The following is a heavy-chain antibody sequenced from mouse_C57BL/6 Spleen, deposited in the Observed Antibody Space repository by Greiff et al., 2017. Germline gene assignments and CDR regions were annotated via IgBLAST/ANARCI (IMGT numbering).Heavy chain of an antibody. Sequence: EVQLQQSGAELVKPGASVKLSCTASGFNIKDYYMHWVKQRTEQGLAWIGRIDPEDGETKYAPKFQGKATITADTSSNTAYLQLSNLTSEDTAVYCCTSERSADRLDYCGTGGYFDVWGTGTTVTVSS. J-gene: IGHJ1*03. CDR3: TSERSADRLDYCGTGGYFDV. V-gene: IGHV14-2*01. CDR2: IDPEDGET. D-gene: IGHD1-1*01. CDR1: GFNIKDYY.